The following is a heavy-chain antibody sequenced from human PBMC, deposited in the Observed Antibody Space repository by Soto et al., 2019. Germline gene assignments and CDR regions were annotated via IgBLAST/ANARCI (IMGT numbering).Heavy chain of an antibody. Sequence: ASVKVSCKASGYTFTSYYMHWVRQAPGQGLEWMGIINTSGGSTSYAQKYQGRVTMTRDTSTSTVYMELSSLRSEDTAVYYCARSALEQQLAYYYYYYGMDVWGQGTTVTVSS. J-gene: IGHJ6*02. D-gene: IGHD6-13*01. V-gene: IGHV1-46*01. CDR1: GYTFTSYY. CDR3: ARSALEQQLAYYYYYYGMDV. CDR2: INTSGGST.